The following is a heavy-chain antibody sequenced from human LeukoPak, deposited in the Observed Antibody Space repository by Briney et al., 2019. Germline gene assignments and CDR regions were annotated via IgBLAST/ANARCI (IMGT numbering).Heavy chain of an antibody. V-gene: IGHV1-2*02. CDR1: GYTFTGYY. D-gene: IGHD6-6*01. CDR3: ARDQPDRAARLPSPYNWFDP. J-gene: IGHJ5*02. CDR2: INPNSGGT. Sequence: ASVKVSCKASGYTFTGYYMHWVRQAPGQGLEWMGWINPNSGGTNYAQKFQGRVTMTRDTSISTAYMELSRLRSDDTAVYYCARDQPDRAARLPSPYNWFDPWGQGTLVTVSS.